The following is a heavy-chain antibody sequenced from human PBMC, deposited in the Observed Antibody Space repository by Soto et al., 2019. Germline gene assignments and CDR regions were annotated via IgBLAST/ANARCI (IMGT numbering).Heavy chain of an antibody. V-gene: IGHV3-30-3*01. CDR3: AGDGYCSGGSCSSPQIDAFDV. J-gene: IGHJ3*01. CDR1: GFTFSSYA. D-gene: IGHD2-15*01. CDR2: TSCDGSNK. Sequence: GGSLRLSCAASGFTFSSYAMHWVRQAPGKGLEWVAVTSCDGSNKYYADSVKGRFTISRDNSKNTLYLQMNSLRAEDTAVYDGAGDGYCSGGSCSSPQIDAFDVWGQGTMVTVSS.